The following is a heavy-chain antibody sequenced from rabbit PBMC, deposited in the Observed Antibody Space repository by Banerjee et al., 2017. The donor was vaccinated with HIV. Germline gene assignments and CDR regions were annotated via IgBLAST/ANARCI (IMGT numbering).Heavy chain of an antibody. CDR1: GFSFSSSYW. V-gene: IGHV1S45*01. CDR2: IAAGSSGST. J-gene: IGHJ4*01. Sequence: QEQLEESGGDLVKPEGSLTLTCTASGFSFSSSYWICWVRQAPGKGLEWIGCIAAGSSGSTYYASWAKGRFTISKTSSTTVTLQMTSLTAAHTATYFCAREGGGYSFRLGGPGTLVTVS. CDR3: AREGGGYSFRL. D-gene: IGHD1-1*01.